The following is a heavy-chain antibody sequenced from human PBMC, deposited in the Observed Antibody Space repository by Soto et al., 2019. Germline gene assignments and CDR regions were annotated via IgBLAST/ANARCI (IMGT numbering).Heavy chain of an antibody. D-gene: IGHD3-3*01. V-gene: IGHV4-34*01. CDR3: ARTSLTIFGPSNDYYGMGV. Sequence: PSETLSLTCAVYGGSFSGYIWTWIRQTPGKGLQWIGQINHSGSANYNPSLKSRVTITVHTSKNQFSLNLTSVTAEDTAVYYCARTSLTIFGPSNDYYGMGVWGLGTTVTVSS. CDR2: INHSGSA. CDR1: GGSFSGYI. J-gene: IGHJ6*02.